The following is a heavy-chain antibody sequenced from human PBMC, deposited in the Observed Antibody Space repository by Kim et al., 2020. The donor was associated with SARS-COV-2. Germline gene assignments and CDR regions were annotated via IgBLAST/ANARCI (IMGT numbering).Heavy chain of an antibody. D-gene: IGHD3-16*01. CDR3: GRDRNWGSGAGFCVC. J-gene: IGHJ1*01. Sequence: GGSLRLSCAASRFTFSRYGMHWVRQAPGKGLEWVGVIWYDGSNTVYADSVQGRFTISRDNSKNDLYLQMNSLRTEETAAYYCGRDRNWGSGAGFCVCWG. CDR2: IWYDGSNT. CDR1: RFTFSRYG. V-gene: IGHV3-33*01.